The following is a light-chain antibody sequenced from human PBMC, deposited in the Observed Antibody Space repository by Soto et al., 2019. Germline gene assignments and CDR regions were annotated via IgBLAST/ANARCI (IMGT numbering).Light chain of an antibody. CDR2: DAS. V-gene: IGKV1-5*01. CDR3: QQYYNYAT. CDR1: QSISNW. J-gene: IGKJ2*01. Sequence: DIQMTQSPSTLSASVGDRVTITWRASQSISNWWAWYQQKPGKAPKVLIYDASTLESGVPSRFSGSESGTEFTLTISSLQPDDFAIYYCQQYYNYATFGQGTKVEIK.